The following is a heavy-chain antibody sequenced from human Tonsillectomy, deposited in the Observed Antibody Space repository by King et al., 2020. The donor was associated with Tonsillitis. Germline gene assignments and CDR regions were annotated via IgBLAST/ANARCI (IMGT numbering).Heavy chain of an antibody. Sequence: QLVQSGAEVKKPGESLKISCKGSGYSFTSYWIGWVRQMPGKGLEWMGIIYPGDSDTRYSPSFQGQVTISADKYISTAYLQWGSLKASDTAMYYCARRGLEVGGTTRFHFDNWGQGTLVTVSS. CDR1: GYSFTSYW. CDR2: IYPGDSDT. D-gene: IGHD1-26*01. V-gene: IGHV5-51*03. J-gene: IGHJ4*02. CDR3: ARRGLEVGGTTRFHFDN.